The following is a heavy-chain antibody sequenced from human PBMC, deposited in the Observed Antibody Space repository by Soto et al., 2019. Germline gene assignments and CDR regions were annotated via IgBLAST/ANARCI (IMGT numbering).Heavy chain of an antibody. J-gene: IGHJ2*01. CDR3: ARDSPQGITGTTWGWYFDL. Sequence: QVQLVESGGGVVQPGRSLRLSCAASGFTFSSYAMHWVRQAPGKGLEWVAVISYDGSNKYYADSVKGRFTISRDNSKNTLYLQMNSLRAEDTAVYYCARDSPQGITGTTWGWYFDLWGRGTLVTVSS. CDR1: GFTFSSYA. CDR2: ISYDGSNK. V-gene: IGHV3-30-3*01. D-gene: IGHD1-7*01.